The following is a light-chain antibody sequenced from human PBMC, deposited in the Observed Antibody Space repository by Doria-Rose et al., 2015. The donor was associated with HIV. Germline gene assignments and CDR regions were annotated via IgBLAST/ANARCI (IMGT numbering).Light chain of an antibody. J-gene: IGLJ3*02. CDR1: SSNIGSNT. Sequence: QPGLTQPPSASGTPGQRVTISCSGSSSNIGSNTVNWYQQLPGTAPELLIYRNNQRPSGVSDRFSGSKSGTSASLAISGLQAEDEADYYCAAWDDSLNGWVFGGGTKLTVL. CDR2: RNN. V-gene: IGLV1-44*01. CDR3: AAWDDSLNGWV.